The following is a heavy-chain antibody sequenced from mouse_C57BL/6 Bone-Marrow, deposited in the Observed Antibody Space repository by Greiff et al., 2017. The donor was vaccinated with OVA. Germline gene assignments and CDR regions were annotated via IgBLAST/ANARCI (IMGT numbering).Heavy chain of an antibody. J-gene: IGHJ2*01. V-gene: IGHV1-78*01. CDR1: GYTFTDHT. CDR3: AAIYYDYDENFGFDY. CDR2: IYPRDGST. D-gene: IGHD2-4*01. Sequence: VQLQQSDAELVKPGASVKISCKVSGYTFTDHTIHWMKQRPEQGLEWIGYIYPRDGSTKYNEKFKGKATLTADKSSSTAYMQLNSLTSEDSAVYFCAAIYYDYDENFGFDYWGQGTTLTVSS.